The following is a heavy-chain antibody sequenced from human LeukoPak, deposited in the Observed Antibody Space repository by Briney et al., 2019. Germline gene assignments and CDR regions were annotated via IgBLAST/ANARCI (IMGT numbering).Heavy chain of an antibody. J-gene: IGHJ6*02. CDR1: GGSFSGYY. D-gene: IGHD3-9*01. CDR3: ARDLTLGYYYYGMDV. Sequence: NPSETLSLTCAAYGGSFSGYYWSWIRQPPGKGLEWIGEINHSGSTNYNPSLKSRVTISVDTSKNQFSLKLSSVTAADTAVYYCARDLTLGYYYYGMDVWGQGTTVTVSS. CDR2: INHSGST. V-gene: IGHV4-34*01.